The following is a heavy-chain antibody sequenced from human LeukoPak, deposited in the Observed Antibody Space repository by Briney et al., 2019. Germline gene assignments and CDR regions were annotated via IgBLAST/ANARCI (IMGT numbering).Heavy chain of an antibody. Sequence: GGSLRLSCAASGFIFSSYEMNWVRQAPGKGLEWVSYISSSGSTIYYADSVKGRFTISRDNAKNSLYLQMNSLRAEDTAVYYCARTPGYCSSTSCYGLVFDYWGQGTLVTVSS. V-gene: IGHV3-48*03. CDR3: ARTPGYCSSTSCYGLVFDY. J-gene: IGHJ4*02. D-gene: IGHD2-2*01. CDR1: GFIFSSYE. CDR2: ISSSGSTI.